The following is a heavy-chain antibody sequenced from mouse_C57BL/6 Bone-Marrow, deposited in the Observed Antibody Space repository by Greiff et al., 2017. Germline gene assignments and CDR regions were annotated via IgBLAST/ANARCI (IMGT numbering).Heavy chain of an antibody. J-gene: IGHJ2*01. Sequence: EVQLMESGGGLVKPGGSLKLSCAASGFTFSSYAMSWVRQTPEKRLEWVATISDGGSYTYYPDNVKDRFTISRDNAKNNLYLQMSHLKSEDTAMYYCARDRGQLRLNDFDYWGQGTTLTGSS. V-gene: IGHV5-4*01. CDR2: ISDGGSYT. D-gene: IGHD3-2*02. CDR3: ARDRGQLRLNDFDY. CDR1: GFTFSSYA.